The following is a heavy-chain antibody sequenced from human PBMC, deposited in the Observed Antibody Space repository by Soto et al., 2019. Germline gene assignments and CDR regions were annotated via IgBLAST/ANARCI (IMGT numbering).Heavy chain of an antibody. D-gene: IGHD3-22*01. J-gene: IGHJ4*02. CDR1: GFSLSTSGVG. Sequence: QITLKESGPPLVKPTQTLTLTCTFSGFSLSTSGVGVGWIRQPPGKALEWLALIFWNDDKRYSPSLKSRLTIDKDTYKTQVVLTITNMDPVDTATYYCAHRRGFDSYAYYYELDYWGQGTLVTVSS. V-gene: IGHV2-5*01. CDR3: AHRRGFDSYAYYYELDY. CDR2: IFWNDDK.